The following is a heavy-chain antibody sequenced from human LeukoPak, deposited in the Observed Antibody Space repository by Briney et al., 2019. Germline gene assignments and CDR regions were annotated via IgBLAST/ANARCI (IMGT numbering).Heavy chain of an antibody. V-gene: IGHV1-2*06. D-gene: IGHD3-22*01. J-gene: IGHJ6*03. CDR2: INPDSGGT. Sequence: ASVKVSCKASGYTFTGYYMHWVRQAPGQGLEWMGQINPDSGGTYYAQKFQGRVAVTRDTSISTAYMQLSRLSSDDTAVYYCARGGYYDSSGYYYGGNYYMDAWGKGTTVTVSS. CDR3: ARGGYYDSSGYYYGGNYYMDA. CDR1: GYTFTGYY.